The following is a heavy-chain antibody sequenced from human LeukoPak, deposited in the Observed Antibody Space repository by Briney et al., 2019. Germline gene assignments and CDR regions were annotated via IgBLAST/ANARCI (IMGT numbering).Heavy chain of an antibody. CDR2: FDPENDGP. CDR3: ATLPFGVVMPDY. D-gene: IGHD3-3*01. J-gene: IGHJ4*02. Sequence: ASVKVSCKVSRYTLSDLSMHWVRQAPGKGLEWMGGFDPENDGPIYAQKFQGRVTMTGDTSTDTAYMELSGLRSDDMAVYYCATLPFGVVMPDYWGQGTLVTVSS. CDR1: RYTLSDLS. V-gene: IGHV1-24*01.